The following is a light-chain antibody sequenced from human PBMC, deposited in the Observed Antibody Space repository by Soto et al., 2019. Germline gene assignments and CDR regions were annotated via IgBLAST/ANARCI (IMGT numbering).Light chain of an antibody. CDR2: GAS. CDR1: QSVSSSY. CDR3: QQYGSSLFT. Sequence: EIVLTQSPGTLSLSPGERATLSCRASQSVSSSYLAWYQQKPGQAPRLLIYGASSRATGIPDRFSGSGSGTDFTLTISRLEPEDFAVYYCQQYGSSLFTFGPGXXVDIK. V-gene: IGKV3-20*01. J-gene: IGKJ3*01.